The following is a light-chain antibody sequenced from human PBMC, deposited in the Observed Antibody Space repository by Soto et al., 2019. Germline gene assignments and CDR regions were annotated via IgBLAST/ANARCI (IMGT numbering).Light chain of an antibody. V-gene: IGLV2-14*03. Sequence: QSALTQPASVSGSPGQSITISCTGTSSDVGAYNYVSWYQQHPGKAPKLMIHDVSNRPSGVSNRFSGSKSGNTASLTISGPQAEDEADYYCSSYTSSSSRVFGTGTKLTVL. J-gene: IGLJ1*01. CDR2: DVS. CDR3: SSYTSSSSRV. CDR1: SSDVGAYNY.